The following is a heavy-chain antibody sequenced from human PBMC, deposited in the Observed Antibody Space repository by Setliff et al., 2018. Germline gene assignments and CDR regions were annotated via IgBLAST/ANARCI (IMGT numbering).Heavy chain of an antibody. CDR1: GGSISSSSYY. Sequence: PSETLSLTCTVSGGSISSSSYYWGWIRQPPGKGLEWIGSIYYSGSTYYNPSLKSQVTILVDTSKNQFSLKLSSVTAADTAVYYCARASTYYNFWSGYYGDSTNWFDPWGQGTLVTVSS. CDR3: ARASTYYNFWSGYYGDSTNWFDP. CDR2: IYYSGST. J-gene: IGHJ5*02. V-gene: IGHV4-39*07. D-gene: IGHD3-3*01.